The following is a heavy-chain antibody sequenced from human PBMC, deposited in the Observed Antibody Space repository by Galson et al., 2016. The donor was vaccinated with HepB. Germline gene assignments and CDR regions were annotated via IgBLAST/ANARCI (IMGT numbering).Heavy chain of an antibody. CDR2: LSGSGAHT. D-gene: IGHD3-16*02. Sequence: SLRLSCAASGFTFSRYAMTWVRQAPGKGLEWVSGLSGSGAHTYYADPVKGRFTISRDNPKTTLYLQMNSLRVEDTAVYYCAMDYVGGSYLLTQFDYWGQGTLVTVSS. CDR3: AMDYVGGSYLLTQFDY. J-gene: IGHJ4*02. CDR1: GFTFSRYA. V-gene: IGHV3-23*01.